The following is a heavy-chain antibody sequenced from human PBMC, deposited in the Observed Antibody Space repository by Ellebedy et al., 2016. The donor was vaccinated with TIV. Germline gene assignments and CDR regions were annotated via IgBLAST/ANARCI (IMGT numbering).Heavy chain of an antibody. J-gene: IGHJ5*02. CDR3: ARHVIVVVPAAIWFDP. CDR2: IYYSGST. Sequence: MPSETLSLTCTVSGGSINTYYWGWIRQPPGKGLEWIGSIYYSGSTYYNPSLKSRVTISVDTSKNQFSLKLSSVTAADTAVYYCARHVIVVVPAAIWFDPWGQGTLVTVSS. D-gene: IGHD2-2*01. CDR1: GGSINTYY. V-gene: IGHV4-39*01.